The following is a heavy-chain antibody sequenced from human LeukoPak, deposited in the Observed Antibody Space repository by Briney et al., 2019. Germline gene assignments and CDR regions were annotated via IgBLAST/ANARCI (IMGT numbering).Heavy chain of an antibody. CDR3: ARAVGATHFDY. V-gene: IGHV3-33*03. J-gene: IGHJ4*02. CDR2: IWYDGSNK. D-gene: IGHD1-26*01. Sequence: PGGSLRLSCAASGFTFSSYGMHWVRQAPGKGLEWVAVIWYDGSNKYSADSVKGRFTISRDNDKNSLCLQMNSLRAEDTAVYYCARAVGATHFDYWGQGILVTVSS. CDR1: GFTFSSYG.